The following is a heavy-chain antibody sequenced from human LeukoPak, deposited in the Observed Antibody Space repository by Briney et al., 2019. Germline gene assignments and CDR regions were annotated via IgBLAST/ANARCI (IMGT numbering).Heavy chain of an antibody. Sequence: ASVKVSCKASGYRFTGYYMHWVRQAPGQGLEWMGWINPNSGGTNYAQKFRGRVTMTRDTSITTVYLQLSRLKSDDTAVYYCVSGYSDYADYYNYYMGVWGKGTTVTVSS. CDR2: INPNSGGT. V-gene: IGHV1-2*02. J-gene: IGHJ6*03. CDR1: GYRFTGYY. CDR3: VSGYSDYADYYNYYMGV. D-gene: IGHD4-11*01.